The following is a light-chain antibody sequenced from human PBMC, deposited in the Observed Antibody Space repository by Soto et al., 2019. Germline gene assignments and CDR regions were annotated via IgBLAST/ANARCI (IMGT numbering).Light chain of an antibody. Sequence: DIQMTQSPSSLSASVVDRVTITCRASQSISTFFNWYQQKPGKAPKLLIYAASTLQSGVPSRFSGSGSGTDFTLTITSLQPDDFATYYCQQSYSTPYTFGQGTKLEI. J-gene: IGKJ2*01. V-gene: IGKV1-39*01. CDR1: QSISTF. CDR3: QQSYSTPYT. CDR2: AAS.